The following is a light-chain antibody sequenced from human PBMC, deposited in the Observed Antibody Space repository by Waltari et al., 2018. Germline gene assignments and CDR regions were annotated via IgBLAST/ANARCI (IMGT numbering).Light chain of an antibody. CDR3: QQYYTHPIT. J-gene: IGKJ5*01. CDR2: WAS. V-gene: IGKV4-1*01. CDR1: QRLLYDANNRDY. Sequence: DIIMTQSPASLAVSLGERATLHCRSNQRLLYDANNRDYLAWFHQKPGQPPTFLIYWASTRESGVPDRFSGSGSGTDFTLTITSLQAEDVGVYYCQQYYTHPITFGQGTRLEI.